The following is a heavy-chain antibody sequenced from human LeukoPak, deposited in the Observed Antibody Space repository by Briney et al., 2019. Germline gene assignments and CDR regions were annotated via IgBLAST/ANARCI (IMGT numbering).Heavy chain of an antibody. CDR3: ATETLLLGATRGFDC. D-gene: IGHD1-26*01. J-gene: IGHJ4*02. CDR2: FDPEDGET. V-gene: IGHV1-24*01. Sequence: GASVKVSCKVSGYTLTELSMHWVRPAPGKVLGWMGGFDPEDGETIYAQKFQGRVTMTEDTSTDTAYMELSSLRSEDTAVYYCATETLLLGATRGFDCWGQGTLVTVSS. CDR1: GYTLTELS.